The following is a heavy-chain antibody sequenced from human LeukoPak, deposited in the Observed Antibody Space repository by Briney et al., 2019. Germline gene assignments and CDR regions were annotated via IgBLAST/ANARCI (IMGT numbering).Heavy chain of an antibody. CDR3: ARAHCSGRGCYQRYDGFDI. D-gene: IGHD2-15*01. V-gene: IGHV3-21*01. Sequence: GGSLRLSCAASGFTFGDYSMNWVRQAPGKGLEWVSSISSNSAYLYYVDSLRGRFTVSRDNAKSSLSLQMNSLRAEDTAVYYCARAHCSGRGCYQRYDGFDIWGQGTVVTVSS. J-gene: IGHJ3*02. CDR2: ISSNSAYL. CDR1: GFTFGDYS.